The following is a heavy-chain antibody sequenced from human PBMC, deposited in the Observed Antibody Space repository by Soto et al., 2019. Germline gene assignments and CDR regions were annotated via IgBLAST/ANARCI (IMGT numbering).Heavy chain of an antibody. D-gene: IGHD3-3*01. CDR2: ISSSGDAT. CDR1: GFTFSTYA. Sequence: VGSLRLSCAASGFTFSTYAMTWVRQAPGKGLEWVSIISSSGDATYYVDSVKGRFTISRDNSRNTLNLQMNSLRAEDTAVYYCAKNGDFWSWGMDVWGQGTTVTVSS. CDR3: AKNGDFWSWGMDV. V-gene: IGHV3-23*01. J-gene: IGHJ6*02.